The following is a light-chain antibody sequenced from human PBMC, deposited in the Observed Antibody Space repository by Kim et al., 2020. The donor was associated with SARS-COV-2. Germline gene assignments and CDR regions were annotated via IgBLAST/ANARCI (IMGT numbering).Light chain of an antibody. CDR1: SLRSYY. J-gene: IGLJ2*01. V-gene: IGLV3-19*01. CDR3: NSRDSSGNHLNVV. CDR2: GKN. Sequence: SSELTQDPAVSVALGQTVRITCKGDSLRSYYASWYQQKPGQAPVLVIYGKNNRPSGIPDRFSGSSSGNTASLTITGAQAEDEADYYCNSRDSSGNHLNVV.